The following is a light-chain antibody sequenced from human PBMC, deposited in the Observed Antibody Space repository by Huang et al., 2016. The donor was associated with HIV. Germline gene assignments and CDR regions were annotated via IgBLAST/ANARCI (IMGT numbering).Light chain of an antibody. V-gene: IGKV3-15*01. CDR2: GAS. Sequence: IIMIQSPATLSVSPGDRATLSCSTSQSVRRNLAWYQQKAGQAPSLLIFGASTRATGVPARFSGSGSGTEFTLTISSVQSEDFAVYYCQHYNNWPLFTFGPGTKVDIK. CDR3: QHYNNWPLFT. J-gene: IGKJ3*01. CDR1: QSVRRN.